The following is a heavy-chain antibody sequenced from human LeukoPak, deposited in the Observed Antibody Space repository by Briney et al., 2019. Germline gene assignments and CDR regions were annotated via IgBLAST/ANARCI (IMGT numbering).Heavy chain of an antibody. D-gene: IGHD4-11*01. CDR1: GFTFSIYW. J-gene: IGHJ6*03. V-gene: IGHV3-74*01. Sequence: GGSLRLSCAASGFTFSIYWMRWVRQAPVKGLVWVSRIDSDGSSTSYADSVKGRFTISRDNAKNTLYLQMNSLRAEDTAVYYCARSTTHYYYNYMDVWGKGNTVTVSS. CDR3: ARSTTHYYYNYMDV. CDR2: IDSDGSST.